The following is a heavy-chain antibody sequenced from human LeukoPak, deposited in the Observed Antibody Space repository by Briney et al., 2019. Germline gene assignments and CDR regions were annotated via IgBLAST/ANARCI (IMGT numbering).Heavy chain of an antibody. J-gene: IGHJ4*02. V-gene: IGHV3-21*01. CDR3: ARAGDADTAMVFQYFDY. CDR2: ISSSSSYI. CDR1: GFTFSSYS. D-gene: IGHD5-18*01. Sequence: GGSLRLSCAASGFTFSSYSMNWVRQAPGKGLEWVSSISSSSSYIYYADSVKGRFTISRDNAKNSLYLQMNSLRAEDTAVYYCARAGDADTAMVFQYFDYWGQGTLVTVSS.